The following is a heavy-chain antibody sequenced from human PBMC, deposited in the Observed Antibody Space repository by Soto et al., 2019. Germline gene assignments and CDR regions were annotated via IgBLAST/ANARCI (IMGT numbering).Heavy chain of an antibody. Sequence: VQLQESGPGLVKPSGTLSLTCAVSGDSISNYNWWSWFLQPPGKGLEWIGEISPSANTHYNPSLQSQVSISVDESKMKSSLDPASVTAADTAVYYCARGFAIRAFWGQGTLVSVSS. D-gene: IGHD3-10*01. CDR2: ISPSANT. J-gene: IGHJ4*02. CDR1: GDSISNYNW. V-gene: IGHV4-4*02. CDR3: ARGFAIRAF.